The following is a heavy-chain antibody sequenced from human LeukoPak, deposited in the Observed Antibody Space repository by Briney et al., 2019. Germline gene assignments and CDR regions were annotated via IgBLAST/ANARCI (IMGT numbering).Heavy chain of an antibody. CDR3: ARGQTVYCSSTGCLANAFDI. CDR2: IYYSGST. D-gene: IGHD2-2*01. V-gene: IGHV4-39*01. Sequence: PSETLSLTCTVSGGSISSSSYYWGWIRQPPGKGLEWIGSIYYSGSTYYNPSLKSRVTISVDTSKNQFPLKLSSVTAADTAVYYCARGQTVYCSSTGCLANAFDIWGQGTMVTVSS. J-gene: IGHJ3*02. CDR1: GGSISSSSYY.